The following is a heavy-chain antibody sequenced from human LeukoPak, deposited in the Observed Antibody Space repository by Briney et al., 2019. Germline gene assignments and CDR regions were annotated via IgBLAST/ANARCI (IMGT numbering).Heavy chain of an antibody. CDR2: ISYDGSDK. Sequence: PGGSLRLSCAASGFTFSSYAMHWVRQAPGKGLEWVAVISYDGSDKYYADSVKGRFTISRDNSKNTLYLQMNSLRAEDTAVYYCARDPPYYYDSSGTDYWGQGTLVTVSS. V-gene: IGHV3-30-3*01. CDR1: GFTFSSYA. D-gene: IGHD3-22*01. J-gene: IGHJ4*02. CDR3: ARDPPYYYDSSGTDY.